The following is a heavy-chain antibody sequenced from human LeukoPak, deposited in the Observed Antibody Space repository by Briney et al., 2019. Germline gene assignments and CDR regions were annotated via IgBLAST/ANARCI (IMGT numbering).Heavy chain of an antibody. CDR3: AKDRVQIATYYFGI. Sequence: PGGSLRLSCAASGFPFSSYAIHWVRQAPGKGPEWVAVISYDGRDSHHADSVKGRFTISRDNSKNTLYLQMNSLRPEDTAVYFCAKDRVQIATYYFGIWGQGTLVTVSS. CDR1: GFPFSSYA. J-gene: IGHJ4*02. D-gene: IGHD2/OR15-2a*01. V-gene: IGHV3-30*04. CDR2: ISYDGRDS.